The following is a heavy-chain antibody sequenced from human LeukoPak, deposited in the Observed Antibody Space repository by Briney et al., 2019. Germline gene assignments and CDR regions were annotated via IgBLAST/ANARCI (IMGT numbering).Heavy chain of an antibody. J-gene: IGHJ6*03. V-gene: IGHV4-39*06. CDR3: ARTPEGYCSSASCFGFSYSYYMDV. CDR2: IDYIVRA. D-gene: IGHD2-2*01. Sequence: SETLSLTCTVSGGSISSNSYYWGWIRQPPGKGLEWIGSIDYIVRASYNSSHTSRVTISAGTSKNQFPLKRRSVIAADTAVYYCARTPEGYCSSASCFGFSYSYYMDVWGKGTTVTISS. CDR1: GGSISSNSYY.